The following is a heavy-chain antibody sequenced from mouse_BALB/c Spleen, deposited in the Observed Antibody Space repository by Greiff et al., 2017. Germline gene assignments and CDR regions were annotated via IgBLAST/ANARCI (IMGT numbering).Heavy chain of an antibody. CDR1: GFTFSSYA. D-gene: IGHD1-2*01. CDR3: AREATTATFDY. Sequence: EVKVVESGGGLVKPGGSLKLSCAASGFTFSSYAMSWVRQTPEKRLEWVASISSGGSTYYPDSVKGRSTISRDNARNILYLQMSSLRSEDTAMYYCAREATTATFDYWGQGTTLTVSS. J-gene: IGHJ2*01. V-gene: IGHV5-6-5*01. CDR2: ISSGGST.